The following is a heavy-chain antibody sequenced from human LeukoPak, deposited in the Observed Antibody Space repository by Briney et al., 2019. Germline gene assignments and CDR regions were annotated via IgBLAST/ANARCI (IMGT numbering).Heavy chain of an antibody. CDR3: ARAYGYGYNDY. Sequence: SETLSLTCTVSGGSISSSSYYWGWIRQPPGKGLEWIGSIYYSGSTYYNPSLKSRVTISVDTSKNQFSLKLSSVTAADTAVYYCARAYGYGYNDYWGQGTLVTVSS. CDR2: IYYSGST. J-gene: IGHJ4*02. V-gene: IGHV4-39*07. D-gene: IGHD5-18*01. CDR1: GGSISSSSYY.